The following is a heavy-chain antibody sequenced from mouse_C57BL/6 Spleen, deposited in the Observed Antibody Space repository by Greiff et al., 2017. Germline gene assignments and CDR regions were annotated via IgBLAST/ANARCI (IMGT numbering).Heavy chain of an antibody. CDR2: IYPSDSET. J-gene: IGHJ2*01. V-gene: IGHV1-61*01. Sequence: QVQLQQSGAELVRPGSSVKLSCKASGYTFTSYWMDWVKQRPGQGLEWIGNIYPSDSETHYNQKFKDKATLTVDKSSSTAYMQLSSLTSEDSAVYYCARRNYGSSYWFDYWGQGTTLTVSS. CDR3: ARRNYGSSYWFDY. CDR1: GYTFTSYW. D-gene: IGHD1-1*01.